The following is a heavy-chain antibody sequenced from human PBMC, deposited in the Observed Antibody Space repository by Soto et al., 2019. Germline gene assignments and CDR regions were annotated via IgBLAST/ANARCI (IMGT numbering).Heavy chain of an antibody. CDR2: IWNDGSQK. J-gene: IGHJ2*01. D-gene: IGHD6-13*01. Sequence: VQLVESGGGVVQPGRSLRLSCEASGFVYSQYAMHWVRQAPGKGPEWVALIWNDGSQKNYADSVKGRFTISRDNSKNTLNLQMNSLRADDTAMYFCVRGIPSQYSSTWLYWHFDLWGPGTLVTVSS. CDR3: VRGIPSQYSSTWLYWHFDL. CDR1: GFVYSQYA. V-gene: IGHV3-33*01.